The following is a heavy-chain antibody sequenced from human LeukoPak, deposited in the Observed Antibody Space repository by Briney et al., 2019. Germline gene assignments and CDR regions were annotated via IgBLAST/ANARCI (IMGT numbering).Heavy chain of an antibody. CDR3: ARDNSHSRIYSTRGNAFDI. CDR2: ISSDGNNK. J-gene: IGHJ3*02. Sequence: GGSLRLSCAASIFTFSNYPMHWVRQAPGKGLEWVAVISSDGNNKYYADSVKGRFTISRDNSKNTLYLQMNSLRAEDTAVYHCARDNSHSRIYSTRGNAFDIWGQGTMVAVSS. D-gene: IGHD6-13*01. V-gene: IGHV3-30-3*01. CDR1: IFTFSNYP.